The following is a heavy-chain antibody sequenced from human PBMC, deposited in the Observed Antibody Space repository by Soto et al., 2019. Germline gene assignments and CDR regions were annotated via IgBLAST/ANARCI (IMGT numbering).Heavy chain of an antibody. D-gene: IGHD3-22*01. CDR1: GYSFTSYA. J-gene: IGHJ4*02. Sequence: QVQLVQSGAEEKKPGASVKVSCKASGYSFTSYAIHWVRQAPGQRLEWMGWINAGNGNTKIPQKFQCIVTITRDTSASTAYMEVSSRRSEDTAVYYCARAAYYYDSSGYYPGDYWGQGSLVTVSS. V-gene: IGHV1-3*05. CDR3: ARAAYYYDSSGYYPGDY. CDR2: INAGNGNT.